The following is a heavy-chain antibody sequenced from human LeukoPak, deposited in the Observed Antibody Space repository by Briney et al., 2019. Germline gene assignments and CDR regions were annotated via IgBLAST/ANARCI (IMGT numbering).Heavy chain of an antibody. CDR1: GFTVSSNY. D-gene: IGHD5-18*01. V-gene: IGHV3-66*01. CDR3: ASWDYSYGYFDY. J-gene: IGHJ4*02. CDR2: IYSGGST. Sequence: GGSLRLSCAASGFTVSSNYMSWVRQAPGKGLEWVSVIYSGGSTYYADSVKGRFTISRDNPKNTLYLQMNSLRAEDTAVYYCASWDYSYGYFDYWGQGTLVTVSS.